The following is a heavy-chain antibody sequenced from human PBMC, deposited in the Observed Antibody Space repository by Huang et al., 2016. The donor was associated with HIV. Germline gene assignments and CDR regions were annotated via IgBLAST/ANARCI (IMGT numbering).Heavy chain of an antibody. V-gene: IGHV1-18*01. J-gene: IGHJ3*01. D-gene: IGHD4-4*01. Sequence: QVQLVQSGGEVMQPGASVRVSCKASGYDFGSYGMSWVRQAPGQGLWWLGWVGNGRRDTVSAQKFQSRVTMTTDTSTTTTYMELRSLRSDDTAMYYCARDPYYSNRWKRNDASFLWGQGTMITVSS. CDR3: ARDPYYSNRWKRNDASFL. CDR2: VGNGRRDT. CDR1: GYDFGSYG.